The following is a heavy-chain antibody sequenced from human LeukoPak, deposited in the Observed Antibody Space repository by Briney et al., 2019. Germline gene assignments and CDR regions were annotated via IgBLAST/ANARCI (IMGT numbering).Heavy chain of an antibody. CDR1: GYSFTSYW. J-gene: IGHJ4*02. CDR3: ARQGLTTVTTLDC. CDR2: IDPSDSYT. D-gene: IGHD4-11*01. Sequence: GESLKISCKCSGYSFTSYWISWVRQMPGKGLEWMGRIDPSDSYTNYSPSFQGHVTISADKSISTAYLQWSSLKASDTAMYYCARQGLTTVTTLDCWGQGTLVTVSS. V-gene: IGHV5-10-1*01.